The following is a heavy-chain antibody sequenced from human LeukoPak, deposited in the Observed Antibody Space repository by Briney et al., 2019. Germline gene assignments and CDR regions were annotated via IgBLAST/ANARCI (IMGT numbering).Heavy chain of an antibody. Sequence: RGESLRLSCAASGFTFSIYATHWVRHPQDKVLEWVAFIRYDGSNKYYADSVKGRFTISRDNSKNALYLQMNRLRAEDTAVYYCAKDPSFRPGYFDYWGQGTLVTVSS. CDR3: AKDPSFRPGYFDY. J-gene: IGHJ4*02. CDR1: GFTFSIYA. CDR2: IRYDGSNK. V-gene: IGHV3-30*02.